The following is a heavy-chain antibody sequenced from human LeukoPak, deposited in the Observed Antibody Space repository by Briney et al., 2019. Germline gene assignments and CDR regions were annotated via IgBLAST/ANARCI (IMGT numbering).Heavy chain of an antibody. V-gene: IGHV3-9*01. CDR1: GFTFDDYA. CDR2: ISWNSGSI. Sequence: GGSLRLSCAASGFTFDDYAMHWVRQAPGKGLEWVSGISWNSGSIGYADSVKGRFTISRDNSKNMLYLQLNSLRAEDTAVYYCAQGGHDYNPFYYWGQGTLVTVSS. CDR3: AQGGHDYNPFYY. D-gene: IGHD4-11*01. J-gene: IGHJ4*02.